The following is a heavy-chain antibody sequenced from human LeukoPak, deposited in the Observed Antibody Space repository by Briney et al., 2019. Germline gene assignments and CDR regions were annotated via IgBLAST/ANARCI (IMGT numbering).Heavy chain of an antibody. CDR3: ARKWAVAGSSYFDY. D-gene: IGHD6-19*01. CDR2: IKQDGSEQ. V-gene: IGHV3-7*03. CDR1: GFTFSNYW. J-gene: IGHJ4*02. Sequence: GGSLRLSCTASGFTFSNYWMSWVRQAPGKGLEWVANIKQDGSEQYYVDSVKGGFTISRDNAKNSLYLQMNSLRAEDTAVYYCARKWAVAGSSYFDYWGQGTLVTVSS.